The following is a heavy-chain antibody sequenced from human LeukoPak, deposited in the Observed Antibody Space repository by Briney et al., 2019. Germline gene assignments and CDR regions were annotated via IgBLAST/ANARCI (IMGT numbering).Heavy chain of an antibody. V-gene: IGHV1-2*02. D-gene: IGHD3-3*01. CDR1: GYTFTGYY. CDR2: INPNSGGT. Sequence: ASVKVSCKASGYTFTGYYMHWVRQAPGQGLEWMGWINPNSGGTNYAQKFQGRVTMTRDTSISTAYMELSGLRSDDTAVYYCARGSDWRFLEWLLVDYWGQGTLVTVSS. CDR3: ARGSDWRFLEWLLVDY. J-gene: IGHJ4*02.